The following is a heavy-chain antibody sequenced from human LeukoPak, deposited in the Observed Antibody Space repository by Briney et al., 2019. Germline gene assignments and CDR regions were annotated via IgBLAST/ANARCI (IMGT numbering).Heavy chain of an antibody. CDR3: ARDSFPKGENNWFDP. V-gene: IGHV4-4*07. CDR2: IYTSGST. J-gene: IGHJ5*02. D-gene: IGHD1-26*01. CDR1: GGSISSYY. Sequence: SETLSLTCTVSGGSISSYYWSWIRQPAGKGLEWIGRIYTSGSTNYNPSLKSRVTMSVDTSKNQFSLKLSSVTAADTAVYYCARDSFPKGENNWFDPWGQGTLVTVSS.